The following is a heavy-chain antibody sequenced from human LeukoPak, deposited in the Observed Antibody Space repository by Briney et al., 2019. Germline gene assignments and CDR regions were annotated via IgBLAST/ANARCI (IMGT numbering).Heavy chain of an antibody. V-gene: IGHV3-23*01. CDR1: GFTFSNFA. J-gene: IGHJ4*02. Sequence: GGSLRLSCAASGFTFSNFAMSWVRQAPGKGLEWVSGISGSGAGTDYADSVKGRFTISRDNAKNTLYLQMNSLRAEDTAVYYCATYDSSVYYYVFDYWGQGTLVTVSS. CDR3: ATYDSSVYYYVFDY. CDR2: ISGSGAGT. D-gene: IGHD3-22*01.